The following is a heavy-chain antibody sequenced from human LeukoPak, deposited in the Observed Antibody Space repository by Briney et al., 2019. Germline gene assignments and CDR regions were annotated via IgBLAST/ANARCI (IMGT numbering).Heavy chain of an antibody. J-gene: IGHJ4*02. D-gene: IGHD1-26*01. Sequence: GGSLRLSCAGSGFIFRDVWMSWVRQVPGKGLEWVANINREGNEKYYVDSVKGRFTISRDNAKNSVDLQMDSLRVEDTAVYYCARVGTWELQRVFDFWGQGTLVTVSS. CDR2: INREGNEK. V-gene: IGHV3-7*01. CDR3: ARVGTWELQRVFDF. CDR1: GFIFRDVW.